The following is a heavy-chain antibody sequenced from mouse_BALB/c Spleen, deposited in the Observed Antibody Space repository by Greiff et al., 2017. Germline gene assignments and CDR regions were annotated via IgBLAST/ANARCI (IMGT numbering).Heavy chain of an antibody. V-gene: IGHV14-3*02. J-gene: IGHJ2*01. Sequence: VHVKQSGAELVKPGASVKLSCTASGFNIKDTYMHWVKQRPEQGLEWIGRIDPANGNTKYDPKFQGKATITADTSSNTAYLQLSSLTSEDTAVYYCARTTATSFDYWGQGTTLTVSS. D-gene: IGHD1-2*01. CDR1: GFNIKDTY. CDR2: IDPANGNT. CDR3: ARTTATSFDY.